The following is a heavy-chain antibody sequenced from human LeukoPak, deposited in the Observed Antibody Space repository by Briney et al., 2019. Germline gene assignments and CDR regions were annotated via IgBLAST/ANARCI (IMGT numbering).Heavy chain of an antibody. CDR1: GGSFSGYY. V-gene: IGHV4-34*01. D-gene: IGHD3-22*01. Sequence: SETLSLTCAVYGGSFSGYYWSWIRQPPGRGLEWIGEINHSGSTNYNPSLKSRVTKSVDTSKNQFSLKLSSVTAADTAVYYCARGPSFYDSSADAFDIWGQGTMVTVSS. J-gene: IGHJ3*02. CDR2: INHSGST. CDR3: ARGPSFYDSSADAFDI.